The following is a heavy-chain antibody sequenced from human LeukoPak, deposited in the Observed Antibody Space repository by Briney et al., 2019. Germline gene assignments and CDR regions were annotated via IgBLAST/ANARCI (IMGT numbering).Heavy chain of an antibody. J-gene: IGHJ3*02. V-gene: IGHV1-46*01. Sequence: ASVKVSCKASGYTFTSYYMHWVRQAPGQGREWMGIINPSGGSTSYAQKFQGRVTMTSDTSTSTVYMELSSLRSEDTAVYYCARNAVVVGSAFDIWGQGTMVTVSS. CDR2: INPSGGST. CDR1: GYTFTSYY. D-gene: IGHD2-15*01. CDR3: ARNAVVVGSAFDI.